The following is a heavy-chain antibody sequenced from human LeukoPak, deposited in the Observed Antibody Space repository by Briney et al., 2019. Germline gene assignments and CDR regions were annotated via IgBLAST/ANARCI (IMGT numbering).Heavy chain of an antibody. CDR1: GYTFTSYY. J-gene: IGHJ4*02. CDR2: INPNSGGT. CDR3: ARATTLLFKAAPTFDY. D-gene: IGHD1-7*01. V-gene: IGHV1-2*02. Sequence: ASVKVSCKASGYTFTSYYMHWVRQAPGQGLEWMGWINPNSGGTNYAQKFQGRVTMTRDTSISTAYMELSRLRSDDTAVYYCARATTLLFKAAPTFDYWGQGTLVTVSS.